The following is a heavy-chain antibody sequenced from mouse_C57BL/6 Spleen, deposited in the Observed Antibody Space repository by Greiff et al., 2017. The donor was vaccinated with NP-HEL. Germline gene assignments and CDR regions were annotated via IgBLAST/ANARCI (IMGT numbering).Heavy chain of an antibody. J-gene: IGHJ4*01. D-gene: IGHD2-4*01. CDR1: GFTFSSYA. Sequence: EVMLVESGEGLVKPGGSLKLSCAASGFTFSSYAMSWVRQTPEKRLEWVAYISSGGDYIYYADTVKGRFTISRDNARNTLYLQMSSLKSEDTAMYYCTRAYDYHYAMDYWGQGTSVTVSS. CDR2: ISSGGDYI. CDR3: TRAYDYHYAMDY. V-gene: IGHV5-9-1*02.